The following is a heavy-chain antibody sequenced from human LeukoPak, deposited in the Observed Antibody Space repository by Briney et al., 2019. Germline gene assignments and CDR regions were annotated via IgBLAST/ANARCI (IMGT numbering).Heavy chain of an antibody. Sequence: GGSLRLSCAASGFTFRSYAMSWDRQAPGKGLEWVSAISGNGGNTYYADSVKGRFTISRDNSKNTLFLQMNSLRAEDTAVYYCAKTPFSYGDYYYFDYWGQGTLVTVSS. CDR1: GFTFRSYA. D-gene: IGHD4-17*01. CDR2: ISGNGGNT. CDR3: AKTPFSYGDYYYFDY. V-gene: IGHV3-23*01. J-gene: IGHJ4*02.